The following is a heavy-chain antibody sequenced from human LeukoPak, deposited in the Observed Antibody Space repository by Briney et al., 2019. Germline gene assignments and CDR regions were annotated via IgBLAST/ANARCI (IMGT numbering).Heavy chain of an antibody. J-gene: IGHJ4*02. D-gene: IGHD3-22*01. CDR3: ATLPYYYDSSGSYYFDY. Sequence: GGSLRLSCAASGFPFTSYAMTWVRQAPGKGLEWVAFIRYDGSNKYYADSVKGRFTISRDNSKNTLYLQMNSLRVEDTAVYYCATLPYYYDSSGSYYFDYWGQGTLVTVSS. CDR1: GFPFTSYA. V-gene: IGHV3-30*02. CDR2: IRYDGSNK.